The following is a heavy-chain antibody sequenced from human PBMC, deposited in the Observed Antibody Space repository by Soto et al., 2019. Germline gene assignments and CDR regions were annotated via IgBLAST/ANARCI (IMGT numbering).Heavy chain of an antibody. CDR3: ARATGADKEDY. CDR1: GFTFSSYW. V-gene: IGHV3-7*04. J-gene: IGHJ4*02. CDR2: IKEDGSEK. D-gene: IGHD3-10*01. Sequence: GGSLRLSCAASGFTFSSYWMSWVRQAPGKGLEWVANIKEDGSEKYYVDSVKGRFTISRDNAKNSLYLQMNSLRVEDTAVYYCARATGADKEDYWGQGTLVTSPQ.